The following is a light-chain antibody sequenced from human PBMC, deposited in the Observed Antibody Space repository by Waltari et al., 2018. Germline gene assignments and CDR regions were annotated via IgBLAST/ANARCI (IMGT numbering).Light chain of an antibody. Sequence: DIRLTQSPSHLSASVGDRVTIPCRASQDVQKYLNWYQQEPGKAPKLLIYAGSSLQSGVPSRFSGSGFGTDFTLTITSLQPEDFGSYYCQQSYSPPPITFGQGTRLEIK. CDR1: QDVQKY. CDR2: AGS. V-gene: IGKV1-39*01. J-gene: IGKJ5*01. CDR3: QQSYSPPPIT.